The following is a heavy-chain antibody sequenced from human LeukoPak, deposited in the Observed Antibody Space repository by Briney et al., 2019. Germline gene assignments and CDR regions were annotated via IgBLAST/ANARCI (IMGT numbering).Heavy chain of an antibody. Sequence: GGSLRLSCAASGFTFSSYAMSWVRQAPGKGLEWVSAISGSGGSTYYADSVKGRFTISRDNSKNTLYLQMNSLRAEDTAVYYCAAWGYYYDSSGFDYWGQGTLVTVSS. CDR2: ISGSGGST. J-gene: IGHJ4*02. V-gene: IGHV3-23*01. D-gene: IGHD3-22*01. CDR3: AAWGYYYDSSGFDY. CDR1: GFTFSSYA.